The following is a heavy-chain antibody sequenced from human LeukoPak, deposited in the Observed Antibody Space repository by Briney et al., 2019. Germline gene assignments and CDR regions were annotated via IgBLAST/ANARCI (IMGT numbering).Heavy chain of an antibody. J-gene: IGHJ4*02. Sequence: PGGSLRLSCAASGFTFSSYSMNWVRQAPGKGLEWVSYISSSSSTIYYADSVKGRFTIPRDNAKNSLYLQMNSLRAEDTAVYYCARDRPYSSSWRFDYWGQGTLVTVYS. CDR2: ISSSSSTI. D-gene: IGHD6-13*01. CDR1: GFTFSSYS. CDR3: ARDRPYSSSWRFDY. V-gene: IGHV3-48*04.